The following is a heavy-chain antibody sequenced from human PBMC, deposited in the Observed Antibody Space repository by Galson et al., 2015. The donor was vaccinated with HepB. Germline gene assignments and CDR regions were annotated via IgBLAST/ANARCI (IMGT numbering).Heavy chain of an antibody. CDR3: AKDDSSGWSSAGY. D-gene: IGHD6-19*01. Sequence: SLRLSCAASGFTFDDYAMHWVRQAPGKGLEWVSGITWNSGSIGYADSVKGRFTISRDNAQNSLYLQMNSLRTEDTALCYCAKDDSSGWSSAGYWGPGTLVTVSS. J-gene: IGHJ4*02. CDR1: GFTFDDYA. V-gene: IGHV3-9*01. CDR2: ITWNSGSI.